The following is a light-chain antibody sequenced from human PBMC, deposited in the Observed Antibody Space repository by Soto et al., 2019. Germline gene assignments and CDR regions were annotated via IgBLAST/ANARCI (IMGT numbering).Light chain of an antibody. CDR2: KAS. CDR1: QSISSW. V-gene: IGKV1-5*03. J-gene: IGKJ4*01. Sequence: DIPMTQSPSTLSASVGDRVTITCRASQSISSWLAWYQQKPGKAPSLLIYKASSLESGVPSRFSGSGSGTEFTLTISSLQPDDFATYYCHQYDSYPLTFGGGTKVEIK. CDR3: HQYDSYPLT.